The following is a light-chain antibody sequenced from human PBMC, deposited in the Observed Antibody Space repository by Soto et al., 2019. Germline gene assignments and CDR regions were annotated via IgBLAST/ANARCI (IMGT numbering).Light chain of an antibody. CDR3: QQYNNWWT. V-gene: IGKV3-15*01. CDR1: QSVSNN. Sequence: EIVMTQSPATLSVSPGERATLSCRASQSVSNNLAWYQKKPGQAPRLLIYGASTRATGIPARFSGSGSGTEFTLTISSVQSEDFAVYYCQQYNNWWTFVQGTKVEIK. J-gene: IGKJ1*01. CDR2: GAS.